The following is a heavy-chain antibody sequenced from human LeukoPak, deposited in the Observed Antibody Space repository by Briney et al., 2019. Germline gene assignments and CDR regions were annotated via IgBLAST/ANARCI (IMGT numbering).Heavy chain of an antibody. D-gene: IGHD1-26*01. V-gene: IGHV3-23*01. J-gene: IGHJ6*03. CDR2: ISGSGGST. CDR3: ARDPYSGTYGDTYYYYMDV. CDR1: GFTFSSYA. Sequence: AGGSLRLSCAASGFTFSSYAMSWVRQAPGKGLEWVSAISGSGGSTYYADSVKGRFTISRDNSRNTLYLQMNSLRAEDTAVYYCARDPYSGTYGDTYYYYMDVWGKGTTVTISS.